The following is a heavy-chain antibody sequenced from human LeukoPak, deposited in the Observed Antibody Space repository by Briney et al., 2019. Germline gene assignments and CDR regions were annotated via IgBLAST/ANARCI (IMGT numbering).Heavy chain of an antibody. CDR3: ARQGYCSSTSCSYYYYGMDV. CDR2: IESDGSST. CDR1: GFTLSSYW. V-gene: IGHV3-74*01. J-gene: IGHJ6*02. D-gene: IGHD2-2*01. Sequence: GGSLRLSCAASGFTLSSYWMHWVRQAPGKGLVWVSRIESDGSSTSYADSVKGRFTISRDNAKNTLYLQMNSLRAEDTAVYYCARQGYCSSTSCSYYYYGMDVWGQGTTVTVSS.